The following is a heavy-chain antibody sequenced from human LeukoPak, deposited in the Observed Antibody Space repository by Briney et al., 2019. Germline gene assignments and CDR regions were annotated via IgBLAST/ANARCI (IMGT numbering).Heavy chain of an antibody. CDR1: GGTFSSYT. CDR3: AREGEYCSGGSCYFHFDY. Sequence: ASVKVSCKASGGTFSSYTISWVRQAPGQGLEWMGRIIPIFGTANYAQKFQGRVTITTDESTSTAYMEPSSLRSEDTAVYYCAREGEYCSGGSCYFHFDYWGQGTLVTVSS. J-gene: IGHJ4*02. CDR2: IIPIFGTA. V-gene: IGHV1-69*05. D-gene: IGHD2-15*01.